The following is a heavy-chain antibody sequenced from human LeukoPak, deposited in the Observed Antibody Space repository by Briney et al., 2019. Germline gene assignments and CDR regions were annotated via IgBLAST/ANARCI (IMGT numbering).Heavy chain of an antibody. CDR3: ARAKGDY. J-gene: IGHJ4*02. Sequence: SETLSLTCTVSGGSISKYYWNWIRQPAGKGLEWIGEINHSGSTNYNPSLKSRVTISVDTSKNHFSLKVTSVTAADTAVYYCARAKGDYWGQGTLVTVSS. CDR2: INHSGST. CDR1: GGSISKYY. V-gene: IGHV4-59*01.